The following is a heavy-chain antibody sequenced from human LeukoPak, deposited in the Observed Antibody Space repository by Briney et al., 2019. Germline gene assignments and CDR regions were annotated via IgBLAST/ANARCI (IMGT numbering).Heavy chain of an antibody. CDR3: AKDRVGATYFDY. D-gene: IGHD1-26*01. CDR1: GFTFSNAL. J-gene: IGHJ4*02. Sequence: GGSLRLTCAASGFTFSNALMSWVRQAPGKGLEWVGRTKSKTDGGTTDYTAPVKGRFTISRDDSKNTLYLQMNSLKTEDTAVYYCAKDRVGATYFDYWGQGTLVTVSS. CDR2: TKSKTDGGTT. V-gene: IGHV3-15*01.